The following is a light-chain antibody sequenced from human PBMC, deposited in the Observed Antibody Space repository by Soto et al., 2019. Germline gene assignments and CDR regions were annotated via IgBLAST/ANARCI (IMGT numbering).Light chain of an antibody. V-gene: IGLV4-69*01. Sequence: QSVLTQSPSASASLGASVKLTCTLSSGYSSYAIAWHQQQPEKGPRYLMKLNSDGSHSKGDGIPDRFSGSSSGAERYLTISSLQSEDEADYYCQTWGTGVQVIFGGGTKLTVL. J-gene: IGLJ2*01. CDR1: SGYSSYA. CDR2: LNSDGSH. CDR3: QTWGTGVQVI.